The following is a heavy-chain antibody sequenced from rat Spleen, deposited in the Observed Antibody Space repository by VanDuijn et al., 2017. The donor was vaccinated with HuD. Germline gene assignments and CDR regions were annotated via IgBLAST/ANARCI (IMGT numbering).Heavy chain of an antibody. CDR1: GFSLTSYN. Sequence: QVQLKESGPGLVQPSQTLSLTCTVAGFSLTSYNVHWVRQPPGKGLEWMGVIWNTGGTRYNSALKSRLSISKDTSKSQVFLKMNSLQTEDTATYYCARDLRVDYVMDAWGQGASVTVSS. CDR3: ARDLRVDYVMDA. J-gene: IGHJ4*01. CDR2: IWNTGGT. D-gene: IGHD1-4*01. V-gene: IGHV2-41*01.